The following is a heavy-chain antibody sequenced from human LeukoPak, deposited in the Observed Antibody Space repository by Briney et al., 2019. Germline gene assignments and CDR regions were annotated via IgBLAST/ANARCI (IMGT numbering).Heavy chain of an antibody. J-gene: IGHJ4*02. V-gene: IGHV1-69*13. Sequence: SVKVSCKASGGTFSSYAISWVRQAPGQGLEWMGGIIPIFGTANYAQKFQGRVTITADESTSTAYMELSSLRSEDTAVYYCARVGDYGGPIVDYWGQGTLVTVSS. CDR3: ARVGDYGGPIVDY. CDR2: IIPIFGTA. D-gene: IGHD4-23*01. CDR1: GGTFSSYA.